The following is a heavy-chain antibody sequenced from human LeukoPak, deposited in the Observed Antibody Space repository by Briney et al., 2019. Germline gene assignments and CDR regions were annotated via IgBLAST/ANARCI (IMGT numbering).Heavy chain of an antibody. Sequence: PSETLSLTCAVYGGSFSGYYWSWIRQPPGKGLEWIGEINHSGSTNYNPSLKSRVTISVDTSKNQFSLQLSSVTAADTAVYYCARGRGRPVPAAXWGDSLLRYFXXLLDCWGQXXLVXVSS. CDR3: ARGRGRPVPAAXWGDSLLRYFXXLLDC. V-gene: IGHV4-34*01. J-gene: IGHJ4*02. CDR1: GGSFSGYY. CDR2: INHSGST. D-gene: IGHD3-9*01.